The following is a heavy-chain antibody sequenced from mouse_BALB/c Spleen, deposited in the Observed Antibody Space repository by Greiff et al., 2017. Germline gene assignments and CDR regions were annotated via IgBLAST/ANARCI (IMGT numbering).Heavy chain of an antibody. V-gene: IGHV14-3*02. CDR1: GFNIKDTY. D-gene: IGHD1-1*01. Sequence: EVQLQQSGAELVKPGASVKLSCTASGFNIKDTYMHWAKQRPEQGLEWIGRIDPANGNTKYDPKFQGKATITADTSSNTAYLQLSSLTSEDTAVYYCALRSLYAMDYWGQGTSVTVSS. J-gene: IGHJ4*01. CDR3: ALRSLYAMDY. CDR2: IDPANGNT.